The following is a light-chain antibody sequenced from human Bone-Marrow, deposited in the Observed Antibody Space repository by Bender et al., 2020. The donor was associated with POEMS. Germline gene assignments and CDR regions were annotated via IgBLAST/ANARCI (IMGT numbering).Light chain of an antibody. V-gene: IGLV1-44*01. CDR1: SSNIGTNP. J-gene: IGLJ3*02. Sequence: QSVLTQPPSASGTPGQRVTISCSGSSSNIGTNPVNWYQQLPGTAPKLLIYINNQRPSGVPDRFSGSKSGTSASLAISGLQSGEEADYYCAAWEDSLNGWVFGGGTKLTVL. CDR3: AAWEDSLNGWV. CDR2: INN.